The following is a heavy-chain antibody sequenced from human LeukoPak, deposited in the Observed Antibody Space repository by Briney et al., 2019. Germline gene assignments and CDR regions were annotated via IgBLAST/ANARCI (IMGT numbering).Heavy chain of an antibody. D-gene: IGHD3-3*01. CDR3: PKDGYHDFWSLYYYGSWEFRGMDV. CDR2: ISGSGGST. CDR1: GFTFSSYA. V-gene: IGHV3-23*01. Sequence: GGSLRLSCAASGFTFSSYAMSWVRQAPGKGLEWVSAISGSGGSTYYADSVKGRFTISRDNSKNTLYLQMNSLRAEDTAVYYCPKDGYHDFWSLYYYGSWEFRGMDVWGEGGTLTVSS. J-gene: IGHJ6*01.